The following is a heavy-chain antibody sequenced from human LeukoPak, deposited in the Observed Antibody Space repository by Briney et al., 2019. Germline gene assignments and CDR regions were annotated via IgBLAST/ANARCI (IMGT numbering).Heavy chain of an antibody. CDR1: AFTFGSYW. CDR2: INQDVRKE. V-gene: IGHV3-7*03. CDR3: ARDSSPYCGDDCYFDAFDL. D-gene: IGHD2-21*02. Sequence: GGSLRLSCVASAFTFGSYWMTWVRQAPGKGLEWVAHINQDVRKEHYMDSVKGRFTISRENAKKFLYLQMNSLRAEDTAVYYCARDSSPYCGDDCYFDAFDLWGQGTMVTVSS. J-gene: IGHJ3*01.